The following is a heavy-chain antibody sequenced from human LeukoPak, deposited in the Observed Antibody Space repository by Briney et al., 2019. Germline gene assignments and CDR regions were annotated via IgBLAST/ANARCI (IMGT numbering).Heavy chain of an antibody. CDR1: GFTFSSYN. D-gene: IGHD1-26*01. CDR2: ISSSNNTI. CDR3: ATESGTYSGTCFDY. V-gene: IGHV3-48*01. Sequence: GGSLRLSCAASGFTFSSYNMNWVRQAPGKGLEWVSYISSSNNTIYYADSVKGRFTISRDNAKNSLYLQMNSLRAEDTAVYFCATESGTYSGTCFDYWGQGTLVTVSS. J-gene: IGHJ4*02.